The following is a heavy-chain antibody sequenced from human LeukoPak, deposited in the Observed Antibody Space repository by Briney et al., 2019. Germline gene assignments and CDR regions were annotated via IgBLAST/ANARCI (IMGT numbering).Heavy chain of an antibody. J-gene: IGHJ4*02. D-gene: IGHD6-13*01. CDR3: ARAHLDTYSSSSRSDFDY. Sequence: ASVKVSCKASGYTFTSYDINWVRQATGQGLEWMGWMNPNSGNTGYAQKFQGRVTMTRNTSISTAYMELSSLRSEDTAVYYCARAHLDTYSSSSRSDFDYWGQGTLVNVSS. V-gene: IGHV1-8*01. CDR2: MNPNSGNT. CDR1: GYTFTSYD.